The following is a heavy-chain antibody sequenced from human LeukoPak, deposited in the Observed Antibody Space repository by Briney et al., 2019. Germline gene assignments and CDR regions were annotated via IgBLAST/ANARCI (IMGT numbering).Heavy chain of an antibody. D-gene: IGHD4-17*01. V-gene: IGHV4-59*01. J-gene: IGHJ4*02. CDR1: GGSISSYY. Sequence: SETLSVTCTVSGGSISSYYWSWIRQPPGKGLEWIGYIYYSGSTNYNPSLKSRVTISVDTSKNQFSLKLSSVTAADTAVYYCARSTYGDYAVYWGQGTLVTVSS. CDR2: IYYSGST. CDR3: ARSTYGDYAVY.